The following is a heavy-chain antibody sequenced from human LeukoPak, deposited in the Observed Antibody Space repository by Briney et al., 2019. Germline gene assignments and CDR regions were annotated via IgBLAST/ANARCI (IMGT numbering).Heavy chain of an antibody. CDR2: ISGSGGST. CDR3: AKATVRGVIYYFDY. D-gene: IGHD3-10*01. J-gene: IGHJ4*02. V-gene: IGHV3-23*01. Sequence: GGSLRLSCAASGFTFSNYAMTWVRQAPGKGLEWVSAISGSGGSTDYEDSVKGRFTISRDNPKNTLYLQMNSLRAEDTAVYYCAKATVRGVIYYFDYWGQGTLVTVSS. CDR1: GFTFSNYA.